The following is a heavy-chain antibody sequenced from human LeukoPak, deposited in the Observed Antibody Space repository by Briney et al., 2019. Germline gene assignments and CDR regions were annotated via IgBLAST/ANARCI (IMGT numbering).Heavy chain of an antibody. D-gene: IGHD3-16*01. Sequence: WGTLRLSCTASGIALSNAWMRCGRRAPRKGLEWAGRIKSKIEGGTTDYAAPVKGRFTISRDDSKDTLYLQMNSLKIEDTGVYYCTTDSYDIWGQGTLVTVSS. CDR3: TTDSYDI. V-gene: IGHV3-15*01. CDR2: IKSKIEGGTT. CDR1: GIALSNAW. J-gene: IGHJ4*02.